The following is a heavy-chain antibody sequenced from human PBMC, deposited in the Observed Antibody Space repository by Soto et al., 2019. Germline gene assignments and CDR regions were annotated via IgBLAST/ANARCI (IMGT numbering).Heavy chain of an antibody. CDR1: GFSLSTTGVG. CDR3: ALRVRDSGLGRERAACFDP. J-gene: IGHJ5*02. CDR2: IYWDDDK. V-gene: IGHV2-5*02. Sequence: QITLKESGPTLVRPTQTLTLTCTFSGFSLSTTGVGVGWIRQPPGKALEWLALIYWDDDKRYCASLKRRLTITKETSKNEVALTMTNTDPVDTATYYCALRVRDSGLGRERAACFDPWGQGTLVTVSS. D-gene: IGHD3-16*01.